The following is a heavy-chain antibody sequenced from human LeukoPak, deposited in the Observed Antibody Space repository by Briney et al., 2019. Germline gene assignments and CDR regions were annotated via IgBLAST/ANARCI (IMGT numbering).Heavy chain of an antibody. V-gene: IGHV3-66*02. CDR3: AKDPDCTNGVCYTYYFDY. CDR1: AFAVSSNY. CDR2: IYSGGST. J-gene: IGHJ4*02. D-gene: IGHD2-8*01. Sequence: GGSLRLSCAASAFAVSSNYMSWVRQAPGKGLEWVSIIYSGGSTYYADSVKGRFTISRDNSKNTLYLQMNSLRAEDTAVYYCAKDPDCTNGVCYTYYFDYWGQGTLVTVSS.